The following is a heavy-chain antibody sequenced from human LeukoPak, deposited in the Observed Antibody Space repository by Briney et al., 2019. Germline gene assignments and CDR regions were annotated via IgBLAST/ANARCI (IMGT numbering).Heavy chain of an antibody. CDR3: ARLRADHFDY. CDR2: INPNSGGT. J-gene: IGHJ4*02. D-gene: IGHD5-12*01. Sequence: ASVKVSCKAFGYTITGYYIHWVRQAPGQGLEWMGWINPNSGGTNYAQNFQGRVTMTRATSISTAYMELRWLTSDDTAVYYCARLRADHFDYWGQGTLVTVSS. V-gene: IGHV1-2*02. CDR1: GYTITGYY.